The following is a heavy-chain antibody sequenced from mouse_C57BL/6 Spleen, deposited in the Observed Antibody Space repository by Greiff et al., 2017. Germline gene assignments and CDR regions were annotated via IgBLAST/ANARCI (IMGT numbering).Heavy chain of an antibody. J-gene: IGHJ1*03. CDR1: GFTFSDYG. Sequence: DVMLVEPGGGLVKPGGSLKLSCAASGFTFSDYGMHWVRQAPEKGLEWVAYISSGSSTIYYADTVKGRFTISRDNAKNTLFLQMTSLRSEDTAMYYCARDRFYYGSTWYFDVWGTGTTVTVSS. D-gene: IGHD1-1*01. V-gene: IGHV5-17*01. CDR2: ISSGSSTI. CDR3: ARDRFYYGSTWYFDV.